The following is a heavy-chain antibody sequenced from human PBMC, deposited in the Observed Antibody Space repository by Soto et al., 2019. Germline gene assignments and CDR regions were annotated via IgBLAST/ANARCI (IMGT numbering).Heavy chain of an antibody. CDR3: AKDSATTRSYFDY. Sequence: EVQLLESGGGLVQVGGSLRLSCAASGFTFSNHAMSWVRLAPGKGLQWVAGISSGGGGTYYADSVKGRFTISRDNSKNTLFLQMNSLRAEDTAVYYCAKDSATTRSYFDYWGQGTLVTVSS. D-gene: IGHD5-12*01. V-gene: IGHV3-23*01. CDR2: ISSGGGGT. J-gene: IGHJ4*02. CDR1: GFTFSNHA.